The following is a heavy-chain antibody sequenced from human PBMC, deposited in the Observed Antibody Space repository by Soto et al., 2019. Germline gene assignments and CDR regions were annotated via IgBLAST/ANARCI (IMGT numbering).Heavy chain of an antibody. CDR3: AKGAVRDVWSGYDTLFES. CDR1: GFTFSTYG. Sequence: QVQLVESGGGVVQPGRSLRLSCAASGFTFSTYGMHWVRQAPGKGLEWVAVISYDGKHKYYADSLKGRFTISRDNSKNTMYMQMNSLRDEDTAVYYCAKGAVRDVWSGYDTLFESWGQRTLVTVSS. J-gene: IGHJ4*02. V-gene: IGHV3-30*18. CDR2: ISYDGKHK. D-gene: IGHD3-3*01.